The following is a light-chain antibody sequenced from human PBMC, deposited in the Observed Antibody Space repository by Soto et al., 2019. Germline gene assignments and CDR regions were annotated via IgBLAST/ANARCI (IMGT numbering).Light chain of an antibody. J-gene: IGKJ4*02. CDR2: DAS. Sequence: AIQLTQSPSSLSASVGDRVTITCRASQGISSALAWYQQKPGKAPKLLIYDASSLESGIPSRFSGSESGTDYSINVRIQQPEDFASYYFQQFNSYTPIQFGGATKMEIK. CDR1: QGISSA. CDR3: QQFNSYTPIQ. V-gene: IGKV1-13*02.